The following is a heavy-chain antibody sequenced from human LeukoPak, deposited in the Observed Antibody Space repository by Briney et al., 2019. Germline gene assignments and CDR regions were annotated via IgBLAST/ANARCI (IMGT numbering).Heavy chain of an antibody. V-gene: IGHV1-2*02. Sequence: VASVKVSCKASGYTFTGYYMHWVRQAPGQGLEWMGWINPNSGGTNYAQKLQGRVTMTTDTSTSTAYMELRSLRSDDTAVYYCARDYSGSYYVTREFDYWGQGTLVTVSS. CDR2: INPNSGGT. J-gene: IGHJ4*02. D-gene: IGHD1-26*01. CDR1: GYTFTGYY. CDR3: ARDYSGSYYVTREFDY.